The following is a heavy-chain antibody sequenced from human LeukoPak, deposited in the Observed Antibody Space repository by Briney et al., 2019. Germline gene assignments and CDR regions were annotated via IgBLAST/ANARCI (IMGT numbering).Heavy chain of an antibody. J-gene: IGHJ3*02. CDR2: ISAYNGNT. CDR1: GYTFTGYY. Sequence: GASVKVSCKASGYTFTGYYMHWVRQAPGQGLEWMGWISAYNGNTNYAQKLQGRVTMTTDTSTSTAYMELRSLRSDDTAVYYCAALGRYSAFDIWGQGTMVTVSS. D-gene: IGHD3-10*01. CDR3: AALGRYSAFDI. V-gene: IGHV1-18*04.